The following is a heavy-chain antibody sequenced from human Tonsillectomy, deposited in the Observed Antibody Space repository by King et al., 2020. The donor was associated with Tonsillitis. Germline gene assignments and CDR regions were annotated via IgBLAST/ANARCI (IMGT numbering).Heavy chain of an antibody. J-gene: IGHJ4*02. D-gene: IGHD1-26*01. CDR2: MNTDSGDT. CDR1: GYTFTSYD. V-gene: IGHV1-8*01. Sequence: VQLVESGAGVKKPGASVKVSCKASGYTFTSYDINWVRQATGQGLEWMGWMNTDSGDTGYAQKFQGRVTMTRNTSISTAYMELSNLKSADTAVYYCARGGGRVIDYWGQGTLVTVSS. CDR3: ARGGGRVIDY.